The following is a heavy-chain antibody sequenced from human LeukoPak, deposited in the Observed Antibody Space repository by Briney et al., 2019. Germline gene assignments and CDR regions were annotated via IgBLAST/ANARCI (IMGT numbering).Heavy chain of an antibody. D-gene: IGHD7-27*01. CDR1: GFTFSSYA. CDR2: ISYDETNK. J-gene: IGHJ4*02. Sequence: GRSLRLSCAASGFTFSSYAMHWVRQAPGKGLEWVAIISYDETNKYYADSVQGRFTLSRDNSKNTLYLQMNSLRAEDTAVYYCASGRAGDPGVGFDYWGQGTLVTVSS. V-gene: IGHV3-30-3*01. CDR3: ASGRAGDPGVGFDY.